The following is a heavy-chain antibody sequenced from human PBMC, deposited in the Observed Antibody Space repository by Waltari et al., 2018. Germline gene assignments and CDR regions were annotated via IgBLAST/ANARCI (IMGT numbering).Heavy chain of an antibody. J-gene: IGHJ4*02. CDR2: IYYSGST. Sequence: QLQLQESGPGLVKPSETLSLTCTVSGGSISSSSYYWGWIRQPPRRGLEWIGSIYYSGSTYYNPSLKSRVTISVDTSKNQFSLKLSSVTAADTAVYYCARHVPGGVGAHARNYFDYWGQGTLVTVSS. CDR1: GGSISSSSYY. D-gene: IGHD1-26*01. V-gene: IGHV4-39*01. CDR3: ARHVPGGVGAHARNYFDY.